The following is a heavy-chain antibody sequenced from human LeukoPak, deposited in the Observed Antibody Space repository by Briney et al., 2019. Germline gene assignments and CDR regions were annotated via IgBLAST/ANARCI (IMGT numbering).Heavy chain of an antibody. V-gene: IGHV3-48*03. Sequence: GGSLRLSCAASGFTFSSYEMNWVRQAPGKGLEWVSYISSSGSTIYYADSVKGRFTISRDNAKNSLYLQMNSLRAEDTAVYYCARDCSSTSCFFDYWGQGTLVTVSS. CDR1: GFTFSSYE. J-gene: IGHJ4*02. D-gene: IGHD2-2*01. CDR3: ARDCSSTSCFFDY. CDR2: ISSSGSTI.